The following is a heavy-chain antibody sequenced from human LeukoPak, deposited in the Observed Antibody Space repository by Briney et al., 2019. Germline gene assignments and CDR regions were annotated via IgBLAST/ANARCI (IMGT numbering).Heavy chain of an antibody. CDR3: ASISSVVVPAAIYY. D-gene: IGHD2-2*02. Sequence: SETLSLTCTVSGGSISSGGYYWSWIRQPPGKGLEWIGEINHSGSTNYNPSLKSRVTISVDTSKNQFSLKLSSVTAADTAVYYCASISSVVVPAAIYYWGQGTLVTVSS. CDR1: GGSISSGGYY. CDR2: INHSGST. V-gene: IGHV4-39*07. J-gene: IGHJ4*02.